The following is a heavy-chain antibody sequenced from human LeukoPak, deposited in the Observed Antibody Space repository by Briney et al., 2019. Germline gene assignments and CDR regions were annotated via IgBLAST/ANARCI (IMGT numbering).Heavy chain of an antibody. CDR1: GYSFTTYW. CDR2: IYPGDAHI. J-gene: IGHJ4*03. D-gene: IGHD2-15*01. V-gene: IGHV5-51*01. CDR3: ARLAFSYCSGGACSRFDY. Sequence: GESLKISCQGSGYSFTTYWIAWVRQIPGRGLEWMGIIYPGDAHIRYSPYFEGQVTISADKSIGTAYLQWSNLKASDTAMYYCARLAFSYCSGGACSRFDYWGHGTLVTVSS.